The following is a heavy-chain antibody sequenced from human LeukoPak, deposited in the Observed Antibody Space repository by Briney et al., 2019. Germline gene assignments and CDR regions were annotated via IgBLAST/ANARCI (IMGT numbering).Heavy chain of an antibody. CDR2: IIPILGIA. Sequence: SVKVSCKASGGTFSSYAISWVRQAPGQGLEWMGRIIPILGIANYAQKLQGRVTMTTDTSTSTAYMELRSLRSDDTAVYYCARLEGPPPTTDWLPSYDNWFDPWGQGTLVTVSS. CDR1: GGTFSSYA. J-gene: IGHJ5*02. D-gene: IGHD3-9*01. V-gene: IGHV1-69*04. CDR3: ARLEGPPPTTDWLPSYDNWFDP.